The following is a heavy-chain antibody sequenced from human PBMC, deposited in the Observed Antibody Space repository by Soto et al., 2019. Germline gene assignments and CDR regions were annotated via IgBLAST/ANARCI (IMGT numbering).Heavy chain of an antibody. CDR3: VRDWNSGSYYAYFDY. V-gene: IGHV3-30*04. CDR2: VTYDGSDK. Sequence: GGSLRLSCAASGFTFISYALHWVRQAPGKGLEWVAVVTYDGSDKYYAESVKGRITISRDNSKDTVSLQMNNLRAEDTAVYYCVRDWNSGSYYAYFDYWGQGT. CDR1: GFTFISYA. J-gene: IGHJ4*02. D-gene: IGHD1-26*01.